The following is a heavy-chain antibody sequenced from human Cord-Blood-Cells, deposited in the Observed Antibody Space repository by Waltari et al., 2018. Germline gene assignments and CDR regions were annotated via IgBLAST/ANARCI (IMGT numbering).Heavy chain of an antibody. CDR1: GGTFSSYA. J-gene: IGHJ3*02. D-gene: IGHD7-27*01. CDR3: ARDYGGNWGYAVDI. CDR2: VSPILGIA. Sequence: QVQLVQSGAEVKKPGSSVKVSCKASGGTFSSYAIRWVRQAPGPGLEWMGGVSPILGIANSAPKFQCRVTVTADKSTGTAYMELSSLRSEDTAVYYCARDYGGNWGYAVDIWGQGTMVTVSS. V-gene: IGHV1-69*10.